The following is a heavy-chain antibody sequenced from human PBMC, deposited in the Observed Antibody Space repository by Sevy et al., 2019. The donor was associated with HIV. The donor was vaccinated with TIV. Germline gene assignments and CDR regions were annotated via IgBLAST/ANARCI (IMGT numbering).Heavy chain of an antibody. D-gene: IGHD3-3*01. CDR2: IRSKAYGGTT. CDR1: GFTFGDYA. Sequence: GGSLRLSCTASGFTFGDYAMSWFRQAPGKGLEWVGFIRSKAYGGTTEYAASVKGRFTISRDDSKSIAYLQMNSLKTEDTAVYYCTRDQQQLDDFWSGYSRGPLDYWGQGTLVTVSS. V-gene: IGHV3-49*03. J-gene: IGHJ4*02. CDR3: TRDQQQLDDFWSGYSRGPLDY.